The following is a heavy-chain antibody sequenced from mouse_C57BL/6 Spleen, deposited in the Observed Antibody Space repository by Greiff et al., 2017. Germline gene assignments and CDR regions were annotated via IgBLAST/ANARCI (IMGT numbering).Heavy chain of an antibody. Sequence: VQLQQSGAELAKPGASVKLSCKASGYTFTSYGMHWVKQRPGQGLEWIGYINPSSGSTKYNQTLKDKATLTADKSSNTAYLQLSSLTYEDSAVYYCARSVLPFAYWGQGTLVTVSA. CDR2: INPSSGST. V-gene: IGHV1-7*01. J-gene: IGHJ3*01. CDR1: GYTFTSYG. CDR3: ARSVLPFAY. D-gene: IGHD1-1*01.